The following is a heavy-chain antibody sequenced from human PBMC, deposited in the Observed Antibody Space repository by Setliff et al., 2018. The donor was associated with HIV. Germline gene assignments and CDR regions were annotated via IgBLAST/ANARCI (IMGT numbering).Heavy chain of an antibody. D-gene: IGHD3-16*01. V-gene: IGHV4-4*07. CDR2: IYTSGST. CDR3: ARGGRHDNTVHFDM. J-gene: IGHJ3*02. Sequence: SETLSLTCTVSGGSISSYYWSWIRQPAGKGLEWIGRIYTSGSTNYNPSLKSRVTMSVDTSKNQFSLKLSSVTAADTAVYYCARGGRHDNTVHFDMWGPGTMVTVSS. CDR1: GGSISSYY.